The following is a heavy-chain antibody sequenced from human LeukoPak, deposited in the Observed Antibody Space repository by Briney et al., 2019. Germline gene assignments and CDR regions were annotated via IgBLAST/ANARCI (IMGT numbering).Heavy chain of an antibody. D-gene: IGHD4-17*01. CDR1: GVSISSSNW. CDR3: ARASHDYGDYSHFDY. Sequence: SETLSLTCAVSGVSISSSNWWSWVRQPPGKGLEWIGEIYHSGSTNYNPSLKSRVTIAVDKSKNQFSLKLSSVTAADTAVYYCARASHDYGDYSHFDYWGQGTLVTVSA. V-gene: IGHV4-4*02. J-gene: IGHJ4*02. CDR2: IYHSGST.